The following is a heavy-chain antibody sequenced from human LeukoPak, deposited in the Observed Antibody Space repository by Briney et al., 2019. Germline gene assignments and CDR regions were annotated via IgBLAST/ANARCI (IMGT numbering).Heavy chain of an antibody. J-gene: IGHJ4*02. CDR3: ARLGGDSSDDPFDH. CDR1: GGTFNSFV. CDR2: IIPLFCTA. Sequence: CFSVNVSYKPSGGTFNSFVISWVRQAAGQGVNWMGGIIPLFCTANYAQNFQDRATITADESTSTAYMELSSLRSEDTDFYFCARLGGDSSDDPFDHWGQGTLVTVSS. V-gene: IGHV1-69*13. D-gene: IGHD3-22*01.